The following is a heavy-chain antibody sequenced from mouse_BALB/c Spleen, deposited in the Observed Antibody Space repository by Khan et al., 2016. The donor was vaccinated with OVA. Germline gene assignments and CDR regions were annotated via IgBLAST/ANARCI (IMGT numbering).Heavy chain of an antibody. V-gene: IGHV1-77*01. CDR3: ARWGGNYRNYYALDD. CDR1: GYTFADFY. D-gene: IGHD2-1*01. J-gene: IGHJ4*01. CDR2: IYPGTGNT. Sequence: QVQLQQSGTELARPGASVKLSCKASGYTFADFYINWVKQRPGQGLEWIGEIYPGTGNTYYNEKFKGKAALTTDNSSSTAYMHLSSLTSEDSAVYYCARWGGNYRNYYALDDWGQGTSVTVSS.